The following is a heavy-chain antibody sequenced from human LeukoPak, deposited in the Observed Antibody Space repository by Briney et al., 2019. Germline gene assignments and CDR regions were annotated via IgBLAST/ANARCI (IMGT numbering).Heavy chain of an antibody. CDR1: GYTFTSYG. CDR2: ISAYNGNT. Sequence: GASVKVSCKXSGYTFTSYGISWVRQAPGQGLEWMGWISAYNGNTNYAQKLQGRVTMTTDTSTSTAYMELRSLRSDDTAVYYCARRPADYYGSGSYPDYWGQGTLVTVSS. V-gene: IGHV1-18*01. J-gene: IGHJ4*02. CDR3: ARRPADYYGSGSYPDY. D-gene: IGHD3-10*01.